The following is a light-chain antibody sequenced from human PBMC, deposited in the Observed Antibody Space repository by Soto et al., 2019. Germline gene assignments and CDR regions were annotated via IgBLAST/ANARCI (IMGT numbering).Light chain of an antibody. CDR1: QSVSSS. V-gene: IGKV3-15*01. Sequence: EIVMTQSPSTLSLSPGERATLSCRASQSVSSSLALYQQKPGQAPRLLIYDVSTRATGIPARFSGSGSGTEFTLTISSLQSEDFAVYYCQQYGNWPRTFGQGTKVDIK. CDR2: DVS. J-gene: IGKJ1*01. CDR3: QQYGNWPRT.